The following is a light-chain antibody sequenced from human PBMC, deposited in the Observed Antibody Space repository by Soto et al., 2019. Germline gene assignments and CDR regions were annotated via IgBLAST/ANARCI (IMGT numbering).Light chain of an antibody. J-gene: IGLJ3*02. CDR3: SSYAGSNNLGV. V-gene: IGLV2-8*01. CDR2: EVS. CDR1: SSDVGGYNY. Sequence: QLVLTQPPSASGSPGQSVTISCTGTSSDVGGYNYVSWYQQHPGKAPKLMIYEVSKRPSGVPDRFSGSKSGNTASLTVSGLQAEDEADYYCSSYAGSNNLGVFGGGTKVTGL.